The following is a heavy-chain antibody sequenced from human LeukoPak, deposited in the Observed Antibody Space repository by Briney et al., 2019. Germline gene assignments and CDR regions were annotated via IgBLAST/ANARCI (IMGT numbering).Heavy chain of an antibody. CDR3: ASSIAARPLDY. J-gene: IGHJ4*02. D-gene: IGHD6-6*01. CDR2: IIPIFGTA. V-gene: IGHV1-69*13. Sequence: SVTVSCKASGGTFSSYAISWVRQAPGQGLEWMGGIIPIFGTANYAQKFQGRVTITADESTSAAYMELSSLRSEDTAVYYCASSIAARPLDYWGQGTLVTVSS. CDR1: GGTFSSYA.